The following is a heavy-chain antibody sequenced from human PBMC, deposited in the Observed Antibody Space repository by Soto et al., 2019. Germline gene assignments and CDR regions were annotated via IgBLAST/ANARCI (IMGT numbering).Heavy chain of an antibody. Sequence: VGSLRLSCAASGFTFSSYAMSWVRQAPGKGLEWVSAISGSGGSTYYADSVKGRFTISRDNSKNTLYLQMNSLRAEDTAVYYCAKDGRESGWKRNWFDPWGQGTLVTVSS. CDR3: AKDGRESGWKRNWFDP. V-gene: IGHV3-23*01. CDR1: GFTFSSYA. J-gene: IGHJ5*02. D-gene: IGHD6-19*01. CDR2: ISGSGGST.